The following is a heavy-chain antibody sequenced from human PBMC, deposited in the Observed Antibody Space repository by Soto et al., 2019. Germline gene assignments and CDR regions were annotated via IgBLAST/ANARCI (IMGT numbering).Heavy chain of an antibody. CDR3: ARQPSNGQWYV. V-gene: IGHV5-10-1*01. J-gene: IGHJ6*02. Sequence: GESLKISCKGSGYSFTNYWITWVRQMPGKGLEWLGRVDPTDSYSNYSPSFQGHVTISADKSISTAYLQWSSLKASDTAMYYCARQPSNGQWYVWGQGTTVTVSS. D-gene: IGHD6-19*01. CDR1: GYSFTNYW. CDR2: VDPTDSYS.